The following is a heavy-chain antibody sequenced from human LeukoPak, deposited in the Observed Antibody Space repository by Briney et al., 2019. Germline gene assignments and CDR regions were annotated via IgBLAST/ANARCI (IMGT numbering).Heavy chain of an antibody. CDR1: GFTFSSYG. Sequence: PGRSLRLSCAASGFTFSSYGMHWVRQAPGKGLEWVAVISYDGSNKYYADSVKGRFTISRDNSKNTLYLQMNSLRAEDTAVYYYAKVPYTYYYDSSGYSDYFDYWGQGTLVTVSS. J-gene: IGHJ4*02. D-gene: IGHD3-22*01. CDR3: AKVPYTYYYDSSGYSDYFDY. V-gene: IGHV3-30*18. CDR2: ISYDGSNK.